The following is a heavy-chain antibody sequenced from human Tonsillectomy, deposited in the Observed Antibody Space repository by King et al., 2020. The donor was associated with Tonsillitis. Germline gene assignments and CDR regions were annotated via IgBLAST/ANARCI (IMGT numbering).Heavy chain of an antibody. CDR3: WTTDVFDI. V-gene: IGHV3-21*01. J-gene: IGHJ3*02. CDR1: GFTFSTYS. CDR2: ISSSSTDK. Sequence: EVQLVESGGGLVKPGGSLRLSCAASGFTFSTYSMNWVRQAPGKGLEWVSSISSSSTDKYYADSVKGRFTISRDNAKNSLYLEMNSLRAEDTAVYYCWTTDVFDIWGQGTMVTVSS. D-gene: IGHD1-1*01.